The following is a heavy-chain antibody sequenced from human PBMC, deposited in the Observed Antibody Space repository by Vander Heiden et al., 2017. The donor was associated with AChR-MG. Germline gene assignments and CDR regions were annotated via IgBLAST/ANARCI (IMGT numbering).Heavy chain of an antibody. CDR1: GFTFSNPG. CDR3: TTDNLRWQDEDAFDI. Sequence: EVQLVESGGGLVKPGGSLRRSCAASGFTFSNPGMSWVRQAPGKGLEWVGRIKSKTDGGTTDYAAPVKGRFTISRDDSKNTLYLQMNSLKTEDTAVYYCTTDNLRWQDEDAFDIWGQGTMVTVSS. D-gene: IGHD4-17*01. V-gene: IGHV3-15*01. J-gene: IGHJ3*02. CDR2: IKSKTDGGTT.